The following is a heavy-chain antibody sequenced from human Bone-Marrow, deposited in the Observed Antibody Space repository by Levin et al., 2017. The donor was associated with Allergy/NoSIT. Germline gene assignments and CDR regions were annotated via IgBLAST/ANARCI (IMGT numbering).Heavy chain of an antibody. Sequence: PGGSLRLSCTASGFTFGDYAMSWVRQAPGKGLEWVGFIRSEAYGGSTEYAASVKGRFTISRDDSKSIASLQMNSLQNEDTAFYYCTRERRYVEWLVDFWGQGTLVTVSS. CDR2: IRSEAYGGST. CDR1: GFTFGDYA. D-gene: IGHD3-3*01. CDR3: TRERRYVEWLVDF. J-gene: IGHJ4*02. V-gene: IGHV3-49*04.